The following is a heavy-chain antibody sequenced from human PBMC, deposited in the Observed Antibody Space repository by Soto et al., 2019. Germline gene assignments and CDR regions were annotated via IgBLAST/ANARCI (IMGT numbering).Heavy chain of an antibody. CDR3: ARGGGYCSSTSCYANWFDP. CDR2: ISSSASTI. V-gene: IGHV3-11*01. J-gene: IGHJ5*02. D-gene: IGHD2-2*01. CDR1: GFTFSDYY. Sequence: GGSLRLSCAASGFTFSDYYMSWIRQAPWKGLEWVSYISSSASTIYSADSVKGRFTISRDNAKNSLYLQMNSLRAEDTAVYYCARGGGYCSSTSCYANWFDPWGQGTLVTVSS.